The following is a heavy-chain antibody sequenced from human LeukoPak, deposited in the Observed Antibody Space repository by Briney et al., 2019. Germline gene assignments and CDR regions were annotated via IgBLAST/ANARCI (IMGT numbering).Heavy chain of an antibody. CDR2: FDPEDGET. CDR3: ATGGTYYYGNTTYHTFDY. CDR1: GYTLSEVS. V-gene: IGHV1-24*01. D-gene: IGHD3-10*01. J-gene: IGHJ4*02. Sequence: ASVKVSFKVSGYTLSEVSIHWVRLAPGKGLEWMGAFDPEDGETFYAQKFQGRVSMTEDTSTDTANMDLSSLRSEDTAVYYCATGGTYYYGNTTYHTFDYWGQGTLLTVSS.